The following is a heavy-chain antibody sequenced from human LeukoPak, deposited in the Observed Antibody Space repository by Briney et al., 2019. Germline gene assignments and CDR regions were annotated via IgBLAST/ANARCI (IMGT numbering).Heavy chain of an antibody. CDR3: ARSGYSYGQQPYYYDY. J-gene: IGHJ4*02. V-gene: IGHV4-59*01. CDR2: IYYSGSI. D-gene: IGHD5-18*01. CDR1: GGSISSYY. Sequence: SETLSLTCTVPGGSISSYYWSWIRQPPGKGLEWIGYIYYSGSINYNPSLKSRVAISVDTSKNQFSLKLSSVTAADTAVYYCARSGYSYGQQPYYYDYWGQGTLVTVSS.